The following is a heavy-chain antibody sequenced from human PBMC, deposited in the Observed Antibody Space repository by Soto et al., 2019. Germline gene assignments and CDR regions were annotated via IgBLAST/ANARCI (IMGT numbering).Heavy chain of an antibody. CDR2: ISGSGGST. Sequence: PGGSLRLSCAASGFTFSSYAMSWVRQAPGKGLEWVSAISGSGGSTYYADSVKGRFTISRDNSKNTLYLQMNSLRAEDTAVYYCAKGGRYFDWLLNPDEYYYYGMDVWGQGTTVTVSS. V-gene: IGHV3-23*01. D-gene: IGHD3-9*01. CDR1: GFTFSSYA. J-gene: IGHJ6*02. CDR3: AKGGRYFDWLLNPDEYYYYGMDV.